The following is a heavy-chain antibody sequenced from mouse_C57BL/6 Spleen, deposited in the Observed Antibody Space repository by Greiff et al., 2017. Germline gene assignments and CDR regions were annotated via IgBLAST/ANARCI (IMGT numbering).Heavy chain of an antibody. CDR1: GYSITSGYY. V-gene: IGHV3-6*01. CDR2: ISYDGSN. Sequence: VQLKESGPGLVKPSQSLSLTCSVTGYSITSGYYWHWIRQFPGNKLEWMGYISYDGSNNYNPSLKNRISITRDPSKNQFFLKLKSVTTEDTAPYYGATLITTVVGGYFDVGGTGTTVTVSS. J-gene: IGHJ1*03. D-gene: IGHD1-1*01. CDR3: ATLITTVVGGYFDV.